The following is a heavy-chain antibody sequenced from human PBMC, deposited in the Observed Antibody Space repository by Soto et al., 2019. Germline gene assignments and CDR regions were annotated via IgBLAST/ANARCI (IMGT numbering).Heavy chain of an antibody. CDR2: ISATGATT. CDR1: GFTFSYYA. Sequence: GGSLRLSCVASGFTFSYYAMTWVRQSPGKGLEWVSVISATGATTYYADSVRGRFTISRDNSKNTLNLQMNDLRVEDTAVIYCAKGRKSTEKDIAVMLAAASSIQHWGQGTLVTVSS. D-gene: IGHD2-15*01. CDR3: AKGRKSTEKDIAVMLAAASSIQH. V-gene: IGHV3-23*01. J-gene: IGHJ1*01.